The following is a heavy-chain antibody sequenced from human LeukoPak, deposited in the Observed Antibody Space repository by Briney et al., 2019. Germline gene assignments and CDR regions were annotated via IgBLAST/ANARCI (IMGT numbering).Heavy chain of an antibody. D-gene: IGHD5-12*01. J-gene: IGHJ4*02. V-gene: IGHV3-30*02. CDR3: AKDHRTVATIGD. CDR1: GSTFSTYA. CDR2: TRYDGNDK. Sequence: GGSLRLSCGASGSTFSTYAMHWVRQAPGKGLEWVAFTRYDGNDKYYADSVKGRFTISRDNSKNTLYLQMNSLRPEDTAVYYCAKDHRTVATIGDWGQGTLVTVSS.